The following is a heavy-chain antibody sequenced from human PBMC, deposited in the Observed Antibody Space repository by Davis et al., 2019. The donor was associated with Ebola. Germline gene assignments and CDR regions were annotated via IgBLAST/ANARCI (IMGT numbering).Heavy chain of an antibody. CDR3: AREDVVIAPVGRANYYYGLDV. CDR1: GGTFSGYA. D-gene: IGHD2-2*01. V-gene: IGHV1-69*13. J-gene: IGHJ6*02. Sequence: SVKVSCKASGGTFSGYAINWVRLAPGQGLEWMGGILPIFGTANYAQKFQDRVTITADESATTTYMELSSLRSEDTAVYYCAREDVVIAPVGRANYYYGLDVWGQGTTVTVSS. CDR2: ILPIFGTA.